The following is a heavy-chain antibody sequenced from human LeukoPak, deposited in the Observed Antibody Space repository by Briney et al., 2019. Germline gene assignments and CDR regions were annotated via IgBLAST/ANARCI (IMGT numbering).Heavy chain of an antibody. CDR2: ISSSSSPI. CDR1: RFTFNSYT. V-gene: IGHV3-48*01. D-gene: IGHD3-16*01. CDR3: VRGDYENHLGYFEY. J-gene: IGHJ4*02. Sequence: GGSLRLSCAAPRFTFNSYTMNWVRQAPGEGLEWVAYISSSSSPIYYADSVKGRFTVSRDNAKNSLYLQMNNLRADDTAVYYCVRGDYENHLGYFEYWGQGTLVSVSS.